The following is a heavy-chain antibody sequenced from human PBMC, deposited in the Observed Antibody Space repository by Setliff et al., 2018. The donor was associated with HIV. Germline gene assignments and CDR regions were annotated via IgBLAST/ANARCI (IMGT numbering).Heavy chain of an antibody. Sequence: PSETLSLTCTVSGGSINSYYWSWIRQPPGKGLEWIGYIYYSGTTNYNPSLKSRVTISVDTSNNQFSLKLSSLTAADTAVYYCARLANWAYYFDYWGQGTLVTVSS. CDR1: GGSINSYY. D-gene: IGHD7-27*01. V-gene: IGHV4-59*01. J-gene: IGHJ4*02. CDR2: IYYSGTT. CDR3: ARLANWAYYFDY.